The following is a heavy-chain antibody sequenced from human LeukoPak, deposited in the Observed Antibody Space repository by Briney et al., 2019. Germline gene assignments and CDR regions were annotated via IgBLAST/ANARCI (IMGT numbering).Heavy chain of an antibody. CDR2: FYYCGST. V-gene: IGHV4-59*01. CDR3: AREPDTNWFDP. Sequence: PSETLSLTCTVSVGSISSYYWSWIRQPPGKGLEWIGYFYYCGSTNYNPSLKSRVTISVDTSKNQFSLKLSSVTTADTAVYYCAREPDTNWFDPWGQGTLVTVSS. CDR1: VGSISSYY. J-gene: IGHJ5*02. D-gene: IGHD1-14*01.